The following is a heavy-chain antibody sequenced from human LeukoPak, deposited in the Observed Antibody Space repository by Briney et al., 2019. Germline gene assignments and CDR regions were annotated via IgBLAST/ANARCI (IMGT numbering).Heavy chain of an antibody. J-gene: IGHJ4*02. CDR3: ARGFRNGPFDC. V-gene: IGHV3-20*04. Sequence: GGSLRLFCGGSGFTLDDYRMRWLRDPRGKGVEGVSGINRNGGSTDYADSVKGRFTISRDNAKNSHFLQMSSLRADDTALYYCARGFRNGPFDCWGQGTLVTASS. CDR1: GFTLDDYR. D-gene: IGHD2-8*01. CDR2: INRNGGST.